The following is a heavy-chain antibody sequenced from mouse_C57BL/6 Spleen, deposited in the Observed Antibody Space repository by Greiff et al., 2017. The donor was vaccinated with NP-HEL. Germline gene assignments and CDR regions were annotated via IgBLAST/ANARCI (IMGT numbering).Heavy chain of an antibody. V-gene: IGHV3-6*01. D-gene: IGHD1-1*01. CDR2: ISYDGSN. CDR1: GYSITSGYY. CDR3: ARDRSTTVVDWYFDV. Sequence: EVQLQESGPGLVKPSQSLSLTCSVTGYSITSGYYWNWIRQFPGNKLEWMGYISYDGSNNYNPSLKNRISITRDTSKNQFFLKLKSVTTEDTATYYCARDRSTTVVDWYFDVWGTGTTVTVSS. J-gene: IGHJ1*03.